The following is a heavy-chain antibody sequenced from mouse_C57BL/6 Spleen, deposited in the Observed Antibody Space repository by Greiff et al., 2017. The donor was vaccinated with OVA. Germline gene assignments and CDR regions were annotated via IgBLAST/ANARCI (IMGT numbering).Heavy chain of an antibody. CDR3: ASLYGSSDYWYFDV. J-gene: IGHJ1*03. V-gene: IGHV1-81*01. CDR1: GYTFTSYG. CDR2: IYPRSGNT. Sequence: QVQLQQSGAELARPGASVKLSCKASGYTFTSYGISWVKQRTGQGLEWIGEIYPRSGNTYYNEKVKGKATLTADKSSSTAYMELRSLTSEDSAVYFCASLYGSSDYWYFDVWGTGTTVTVSS. D-gene: IGHD1-1*01.